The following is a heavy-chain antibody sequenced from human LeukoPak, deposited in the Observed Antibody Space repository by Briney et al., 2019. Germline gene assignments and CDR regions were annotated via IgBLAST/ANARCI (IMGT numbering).Heavy chain of an antibody. J-gene: IGHJ4*02. CDR3: ARLNIIGSSPVHHYDY. CDR1: GGSISGYY. D-gene: IGHD6-13*01. V-gene: IGHV4-59*08. CDR2: IYYSGST. Sequence: PSETLSLTCTVSGGSISGYYWSWIRQPPGKGLEYIAYIYYSGSTDYNPSLKSRVTISVDTSKNQFSLKLSSVPAADTAVYYCARLNIIGSSPVHHYDYWGQGTLVTVSS.